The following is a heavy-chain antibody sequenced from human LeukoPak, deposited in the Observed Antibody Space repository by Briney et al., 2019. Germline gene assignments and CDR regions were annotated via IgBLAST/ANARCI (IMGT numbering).Heavy chain of an antibody. D-gene: IGHD1-26*01. CDR2: IYTSGST. J-gene: IGHJ6*02. V-gene: IGHV4-61*02. Sequence: SETLSLTCTVSGGSISSGSYYWSWIRQPAGKGLEWIGRIYTSGSTNYNPSLKSRVTISVDTSENQFSLKLSSVTAADTAVYYCAARGESGGPLGPYYYYYGMDVWGQGTTVTVSS. CDR1: GGSISSGSYY. CDR3: AARGESGGPLGPYYYYYGMDV.